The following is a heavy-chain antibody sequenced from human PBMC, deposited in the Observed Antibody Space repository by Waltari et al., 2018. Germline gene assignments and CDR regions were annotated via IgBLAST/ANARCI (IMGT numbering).Heavy chain of an antibody. V-gene: IGHV4-34*01. J-gene: IGHJ6*03. D-gene: IGHD6-19*01. Sequence: QVQLQQWGAGLLKPSETLSLTCAVYGGSFSGYYWSWSRQPPGKGAEWIGESKHSGNTHYNPSLKSRVTISVDTSKNQFSLKLSSVTAADTAVYYCARGKVAGFGYYYYYMDVWGKGTTVTVSS. CDR3: ARGKVAGFGYYYYYMDV. CDR2: SKHSGNT. CDR1: GGSFSGYY.